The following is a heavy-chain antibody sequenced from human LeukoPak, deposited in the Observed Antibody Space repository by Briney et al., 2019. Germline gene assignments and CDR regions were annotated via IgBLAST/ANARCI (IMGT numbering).Heavy chain of an antibody. CDR3: AKDEIPRNKVYDAFDI. D-gene: IGHD1/OR15-1a*01. Sequence: GGSLRLSCAASRFTFSEFAMSWVRQAPGKGLERVSTVGGTGRDTYYADSVKGRFTISRDNSKSTLYLQMNSLRAEDTAVYFCAKDEIPRNKVYDAFDIWGQGTKVTVSS. J-gene: IGHJ3*02. CDR1: RFTFSEFA. V-gene: IGHV3-23*01. CDR2: VGGTGRDT.